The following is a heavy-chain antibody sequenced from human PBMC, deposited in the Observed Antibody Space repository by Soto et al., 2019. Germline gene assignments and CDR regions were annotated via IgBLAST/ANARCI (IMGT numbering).Heavy chain of an antibody. CDR2: IYYSGST. CDR1: GGSISSYY. CDR3: ARGPQYDFWSGYLMDV. D-gene: IGHD3-3*01. J-gene: IGHJ6*02. V-gene: IGHV4-59*01. Sequence: SETLSLTCTVSGGSISSYYWSWIRQPPGKRLEWIGYIYYSGSTNYNPSLKSRVTISVDTSKNQFSLKLSSVTAADTAVYYCARGPQYDFWSGYLMDVWGQGTTVTVSS.